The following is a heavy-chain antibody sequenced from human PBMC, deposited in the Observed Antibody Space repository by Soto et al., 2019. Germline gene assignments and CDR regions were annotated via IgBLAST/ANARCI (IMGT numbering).Heavy chain of an antibody. CDR1: GDTFNSYL. D-gene: IGHD7-27*01. V-gene: IGHV1-69*17. Sequence: QVQLVQSGAEVKRPGSSVKVSCESSGDTFNSYLISWVRQAPGQGLEWMGGIIPIIRVTHYAQRFQGRVTISARSSTGTAYMELTNLGFEDPALYSGASESLGAKGADHWGQGTLLTVSP. CDR3: ASESLGAKGADH. CDR2: IIPIIRVT. J-gene: IGHJ4*02.